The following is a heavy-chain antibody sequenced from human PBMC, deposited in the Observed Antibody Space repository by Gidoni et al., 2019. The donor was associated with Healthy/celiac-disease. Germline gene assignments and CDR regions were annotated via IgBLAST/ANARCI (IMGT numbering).Heavy chain of an antibody. CDR2: ISGSGGST. CDR1: GFTFGSYA. V-gene: IGHV3-23*01. D-gene: IGHD5-18*01. J-gene: IGHJ6*02. CDR3: ARGAGLPHYYYGMDV. Sequence: EVQLLESGGGLVRPGGSLRLSCAASGFTFGSYAMSWVRQAPGKGLEWVSAISGSGGSTYYADSVKGRFTISRDNSKNTLYLQMNSLRAEDTAVYHCARGAGLPHYYYGMDVWGQGTTVTVSS.